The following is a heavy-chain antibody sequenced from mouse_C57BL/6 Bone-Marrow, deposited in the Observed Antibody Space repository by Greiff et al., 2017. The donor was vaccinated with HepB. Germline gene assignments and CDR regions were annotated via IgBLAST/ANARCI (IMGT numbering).Heavy chain of an antibody. V-gene: IGHV5-4*01. CDR2: ISDGGSYT. CDR3: ARENYSNYRYFDY. D-gene: IGHD2-5*01. J-gene: IGHJ2*01. Sequence: EVMLVESGGGLVKPGGSLKLSCAASGFTFSSYAMSWVRQTPEKRLEWVATISDGGSYTYYPDNVKGRFTISRDNAKNNLYLQMSHLKSEDTAMYYCARENYSNYRYFDYWGQGTTLTVSS. CDR1: GFTFSSYA.